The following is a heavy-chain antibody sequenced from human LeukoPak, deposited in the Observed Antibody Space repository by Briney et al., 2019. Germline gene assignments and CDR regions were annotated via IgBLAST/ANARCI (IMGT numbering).Heavy chain of an antibody. CDR3: ARLGSASSGWYP. D-gene: IGHD6-19*01. CDR1: VGSISSYY. J-gene: IGHJ4*02. V-gene: IGHV4-4*09. Sequence: SETLSLTCTVSVGSISSYYRSWIRQPPGKGLEWIGYIYTSGSTNYNPSLKSRVTISVDTSKNQFSLKLSSVTAADTAVYYCARLGSASSGWYPWGQGTLVTVSS. CDR2: IYTSGST.